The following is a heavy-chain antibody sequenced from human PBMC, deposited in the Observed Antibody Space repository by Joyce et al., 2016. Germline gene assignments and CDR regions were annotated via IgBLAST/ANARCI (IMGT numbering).Heavy chain of an antibody. CDR3: ARDMVTPWFDY. J-gene: IGHJ4*02. D-gene: IGHD4-23*01. CDR1: GFTFSSYS. V-gene: IGHV3-48*04. CDR2: ISGDTTNI. Sequence: EVQLVESGGGWVQRGGSLRFSCAASGFTFSSYSMNWVRQAPGKGLEWVSYISGDTTNIYYADSVKGRFTFSRNNAKNSLYLQMNSLRAEDTAIYYCARDMVTPWFDYWGQGALVTVSS.